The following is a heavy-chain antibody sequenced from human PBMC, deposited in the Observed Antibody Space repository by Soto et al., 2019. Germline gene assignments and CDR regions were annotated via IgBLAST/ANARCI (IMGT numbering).Heavy chain of an antibody. J-gene: IGHJ5*02. V-gene: IGHV3-21*01. Sequence: EEMLVESGGGLVQPGGSLRLSCAGSGFTFSSFNMNWVRQAPGRGLEWVSSITTGSEYIFYADSVKGRFTVSRDDAKNSVYLQMSSLGVDDTAVYYCARDRQLIQDWFDPWGQGTLVTVSS. CDR1: GFTFSSFN. D-gene: IGHD1-1*01. CDR3: ARDRQLIQDWFDP. CDR2: ITTGSEYI.